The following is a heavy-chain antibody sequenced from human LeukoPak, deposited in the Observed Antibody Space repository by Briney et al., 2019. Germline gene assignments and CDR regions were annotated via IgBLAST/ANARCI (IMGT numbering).Heavy chain of an antibody. CDR2: TYYRSKWYH. CDR1: GDSVSSNSAA. CDR3: ARGSYYTGMDV. D-gene: IGHD3-10*01. Sequence: SQTLSLTCAISGDSVSSNSAAWNWLRQSPSRGLEWLGRTYYRSKWYHDYAVSVKSRTTINPDTSKNQFSLQLNSVTPEDTAVYYCARGSYYTGMDVWGRGTTVTVSS. J-gene: IGHJ6*02. V-gene: IGHV6-1*01.